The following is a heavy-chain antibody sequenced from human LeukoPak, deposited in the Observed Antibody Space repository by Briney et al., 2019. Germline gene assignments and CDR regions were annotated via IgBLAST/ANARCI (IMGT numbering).Heavy chain of an antibody. J-gene: IGHJ4*02. D-gene: IGHD5-24*01. Sequence: GGSLRLSCAASGVTFRSDTLNWVRQAPGKGLEWVSYIDSSGSTIHYADSVKGRFTISRDNAKNSLYLQMNSLRAEDTAVYYCARTKEMATISYFDSWGQGTLVTVSS. CDR3: ARTKEMATISYFDS. CDR2: IDSSGSTI. CDR1: GVTFRSDT. V-gene: IGHV3-48*03.